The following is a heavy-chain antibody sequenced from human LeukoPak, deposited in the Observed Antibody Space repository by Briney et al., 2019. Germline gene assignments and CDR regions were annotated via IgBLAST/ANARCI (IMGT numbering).Heavy chain of an antibody. CDR3: ARGGPPGYYYDYYMDV. J-gene: IGHJ6*03. CDR2: IYYSGST. V-gene: IGHV4-59*01. CDR1: GGSISSYY. Sequence: PSEALSLTCTVSGGSISSYYWSWIRQTPGKGLEWIGYIYYSGSTNFNPSLKSRVTISVDTSKNQFSLKMSSVTAADTAVYFCARGGPPGYYYDYYMDVWGKGTTVTISS.